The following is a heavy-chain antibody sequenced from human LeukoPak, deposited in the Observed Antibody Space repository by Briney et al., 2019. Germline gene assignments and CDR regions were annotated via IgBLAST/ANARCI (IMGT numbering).Heavy chain of an antibody. V-gene: IGHV1-18*01. Sequence: GASVKVSCKASGYTFTSYGISWVRQAPGQGLDWMGWISAYNGNTNYAQKLQGRVTMTTDTSTSTAYMELRSLRSDDTAVYYCARVPHCSSTSCYTDLIDPNWFDPWGQGTLVTVSS. D-gene: IGHD2-2*02. J-gene: IGHJ5*02. CDR3: ARVPHCSSTSCYTDLIDPNWFDP. CDR2: ISAYNGNT. CDR1: GYTFTSYG.